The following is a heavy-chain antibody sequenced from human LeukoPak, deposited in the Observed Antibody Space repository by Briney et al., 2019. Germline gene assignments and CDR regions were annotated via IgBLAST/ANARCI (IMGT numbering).Heavy chain of an antibody. D-gene: IGHD6-13*01. V-gene: IGHV3-30*02. CDR3: ARDQTEQQLGDIDY. CDR1: GFTFSSYG. Sequence: PGGSLRLSRAASGFTFSSYGMHWVRQAPGKGLEWVAFIRYDGSNKYYADSVKGRFTISRDNSKNTLYLQMNSLRAEDTAVYYCARDQTEQQLGDIDYWGQGTLVTVSS. J-gene: IGHJ4*02. CDR2: IRYDGSNK.